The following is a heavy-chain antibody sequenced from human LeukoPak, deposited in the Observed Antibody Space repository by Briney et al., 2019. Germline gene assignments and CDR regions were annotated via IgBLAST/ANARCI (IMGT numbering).Heavy chain of an antibody. Sequence: PSETLSLTCTVSGGSISSYYWSWIRQPPGKGLEWIGYIYYTGSTNYNPSLKSRVTISVDTSKNQFSLKLRSVTAADTAVYYRARDQDAAKYYNYGMDVWGQGTTVTVSS. CDR2: IYYTGST. J-gene: IGHJ6*02. D-gene: IGHD2-15*01. CDR1: GGSISSYY. CDR3: ARDQDAAKYYNYGMDV. V-gene: IGHV4-59*01.